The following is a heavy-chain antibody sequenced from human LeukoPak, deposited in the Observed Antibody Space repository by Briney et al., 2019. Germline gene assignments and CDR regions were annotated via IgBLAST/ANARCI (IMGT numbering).Heavy chain of an antibody. D-gene: IGHD6-13*01. V-gene: IGHV3-48*03. CDR1: GFTFGSYE. J-gene: IGHJ4*02. Sequence: PGGSLRLSCAASGFTFGSYEMNWVRLAPGKGLEWVSYVSSSGSTMYYADSVKGRFTISRDNAKNSLYLQMNSLRAEDTAVYYCAREGTAAGADYWGQGTLVTVSS. CDR2: VSSSGSTM. CDR3: AREGTAAGADY.